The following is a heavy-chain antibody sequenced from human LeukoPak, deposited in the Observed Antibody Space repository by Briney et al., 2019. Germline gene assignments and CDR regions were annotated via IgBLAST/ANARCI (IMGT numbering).Heavy chain of an antibody. J-gene: IGHJ5*02. CDR1: GFTFSSYS. V-gene: IGHV3-48*04. CDR3: ASGLLVIAP. Sequence: GGSLRLSCAASGFTFSSYSMNWVRQAPGKGLEWVSYISSSSSTIYYADSVKGRFTFSRANAKTSLSLQINRLRARDTPVYSCASGLLVIAPWGQGTLVTVSS. D-gene: IGHD3/OR15-3a*01. CDR2: ISSSSSTI.